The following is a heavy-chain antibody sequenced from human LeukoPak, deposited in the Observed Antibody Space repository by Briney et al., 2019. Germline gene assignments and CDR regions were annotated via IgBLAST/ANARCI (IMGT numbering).Heavy chain of an antibody. V-gene: IGHV3-74*01. D-gene: IGHD3-10*01. CDR3: ARVIGLLLPFDL. J-gene: IGHJ3*01. CDR1: GFTLSNYW. Sequence: PGGSLRLSCSASGFTLSNYWIHWVRQAPGKGLVWVSRINTDGSNKNYADFVRGRFTVSRDNAKNTLFLQMNSLRVEDTAVYYCARVIGLLLPFDLWGHETLDTVSS. CDR2: INTDGSNK.